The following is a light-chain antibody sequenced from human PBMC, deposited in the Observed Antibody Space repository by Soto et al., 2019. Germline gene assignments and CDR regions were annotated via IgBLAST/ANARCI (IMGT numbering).Light chain of an antibody. CDR1: QNVSNY. Sequence: EILLTQSPATLSLSPWERATLSCRASQNVSNYLAWYQQKPGQAPRLLIYDTSNRATGIPARFSGSGSGTDFTLTISSLESEDFAVYYCQQRANWPPITFGQGTRLEIK. CDR3: QQRANWPPIT. CDR2: DTS. J-gene: IGKJ5*01. V-gene: IGKV3-11*01.